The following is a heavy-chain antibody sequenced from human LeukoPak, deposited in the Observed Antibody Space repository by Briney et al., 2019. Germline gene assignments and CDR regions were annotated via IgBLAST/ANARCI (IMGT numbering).Heavy chain of an antibody. CDR3: ARERELCGGDCYSYLDY. V-gene: IGHV3-21*06. D-gene: IGHD2-21*02. J-gene: IGHJ4*02. CDR1: GFTFSTYS. CDR2: IAAISSSSSYK. Sequence: GGSLRLSCAASGFTFSTYSMNWVRQAPGKGLEWVSSIAAISSSSSYKYYADSVKGRFTISRDNAENSLYLQMNSLRAEDTAVYYCARERELCGGDCYSYLDYWGQGTLVTVSS.